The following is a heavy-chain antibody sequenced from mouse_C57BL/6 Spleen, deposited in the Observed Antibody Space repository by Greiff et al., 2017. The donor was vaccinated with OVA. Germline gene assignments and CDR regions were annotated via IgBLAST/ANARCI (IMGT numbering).Heavy chain of an antibody. J-gene: IGHJ2*01. CDR2: INPNNGGT. D-gene: IGHD1-1*01. CDR1: GYTFTDYY. Sequence: EVQLQQSGPELVKPGASVKISCKASGYTFTDYYMNWVKQSHGKSLEWIGDINPNNGGTSYNQKFKGKATLTVDKSSSTAYMELRSLTSEDSAVYDCARSGSYYGSREGFDDWGQGTTLTVSS. V-gene: IGHV1-26*01. CDR3: ARSGSYYGSREGFDD.